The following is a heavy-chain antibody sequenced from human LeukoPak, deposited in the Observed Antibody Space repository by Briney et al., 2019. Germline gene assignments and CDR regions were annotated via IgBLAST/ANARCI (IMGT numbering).Heavy chain of an antibody. CDR1: GFTFSNAW. D-gene: IGHD6-13*01. V-gene: IGHV3-15*01. CDR3: STGRQQLVFDY. J-gene: IGHJ4*02. CDR2: IKSKTDGGTT. Sequence: GGSLRLSCAAPGFTFSNAWMSWVRQAPGKGLEWVGRIKSKTDGGTTDYAAPVKGRFTISRDDSKNTLYLQMNSLKTEDTAVYYCSTGRQQLVFDYWGQGTLVTVSS.